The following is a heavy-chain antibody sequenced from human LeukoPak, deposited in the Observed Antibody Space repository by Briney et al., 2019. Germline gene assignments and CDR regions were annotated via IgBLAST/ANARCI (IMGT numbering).Heavy chain of an antibody. J-gene: IGHJ4*02. CDR2: ISNSGGTT. V-gene: IGHV3-23*01. Sequence: GGSLRLSCAASGFTFSDYAMSWVRQAPEKGLEWVSGISNSGGTTYYADSVKGRFTISRDNSKNTLYLQMNSLRAEDTAIYYCVGGYFFDYWGQGILVTVSS. D-gene: IGHD3-10*01. CDR1: GFTFSDYA. CDR3: VGGYFFDY.